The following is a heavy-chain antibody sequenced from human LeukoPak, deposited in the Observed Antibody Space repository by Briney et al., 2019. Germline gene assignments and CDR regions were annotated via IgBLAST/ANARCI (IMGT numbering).Heavy chain of an antibody. CDR3: AGSVRYYDSSGYPNFDY. CDR1: GYTFTSYD. CDR2: MNPNSGNT. Sequence: GASVKVSCKASGYTFTSYDINWVRQATGQGLEWMGWMNPNSGNTGYAQKFQGRVIMTRNTSISTAYMELSSLRSEDTAVYYCAGSVRYYDSSGYPNFDYWGQGTLVTVSS. J-gene: IGHJ4*02. D-gene: IGHD3-22*01. V-gene: IGHV1-8*01.